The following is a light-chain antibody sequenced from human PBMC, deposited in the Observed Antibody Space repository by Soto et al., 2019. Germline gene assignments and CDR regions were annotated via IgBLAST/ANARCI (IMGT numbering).Light chain of an antibody. Sequence: DIQMTQSPSTLSASVGDRVTIPCRASQDISSWLAWYQQKPGKAPKLLIYKASSLEGGVPSRFSGSGSGIESPPTICDLPADDFGTYCCQQYNNYSLTFGGGTKVEIK. CDR2: KAS. V-gene: IGKV1-5*03. CDR1: QDISSW. J-gene: IGKJ4*01. CDR3: QQYNNYSLT.